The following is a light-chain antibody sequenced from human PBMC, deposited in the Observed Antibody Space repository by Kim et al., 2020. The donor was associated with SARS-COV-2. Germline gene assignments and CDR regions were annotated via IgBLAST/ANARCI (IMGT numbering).Light chain of an antibody. V-gene: IGLV3-21*03. CDR3: HVWDSTSDPVV. J-gene: IGLJ2*01. Sequence: AQGKTARITCEGKNIESKSVHWYQQKPGQAPVLVVYDDSDRPSGIPERFSGSNSGNTATLTISRVEAGDEADYYCHVWDSTSDPVVFGGGTQLTVL. CDR2: DDS. CDR1: NIESKS.